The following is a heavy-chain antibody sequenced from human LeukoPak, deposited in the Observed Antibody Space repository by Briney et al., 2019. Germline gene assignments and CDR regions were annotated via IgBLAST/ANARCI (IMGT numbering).Heavy chain of an antibody. CDR3: AREESYGSGSYGFDP. Sequence: PSETLSLTCTVSGGSISSYYWSWIRQPPGKGLEWIGYIYYSGSTNYNPSLKSRVTISVDTSKNQFSLKLSSVTAAETAVYYCAREESYGSGSYGFDPWGQGTLVTVSS. D-gene: IGHD3-10*01. CDR2: IYYSGST. J-gene: IGHJ5*02. CDR1: GGSISSYY. V-gene: IGHV4-59*01.